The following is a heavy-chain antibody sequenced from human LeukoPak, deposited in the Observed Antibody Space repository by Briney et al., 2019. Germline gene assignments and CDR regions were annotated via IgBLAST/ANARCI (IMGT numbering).Heavy chain of an antibody. CDR1: GYTFTGYY. CDR2: INPNSGNT. J-gene: IGHJ4*02. V-gene: IGHV1-18*04. CDR3: ARDRGRPGPDDY. Sequence: ASVKVSCKASGYTFTGYYMHWVRQAPGQGLEWMGWINPNSGNTNYAQKLQGRVTMTTDTSTSTAYMELRSLRSDDTAVYYCARDRGRPGPDDYWGQGTLVTVSS. D-gene: IGHD1-14*01.